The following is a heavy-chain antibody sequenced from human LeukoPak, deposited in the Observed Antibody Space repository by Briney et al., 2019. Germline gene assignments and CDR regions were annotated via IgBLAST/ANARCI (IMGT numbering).Heavy chain of an antibody. V-gene: IGHV4-34*01. Sequence: PSETLSLTCAVYGGSFRGYYWGWIRQPPGKGLEWIGEINHSGSTNYNPSLKSRVTISVDTSKNQFSLKLSSVTAADTAVYYCASRGIAARPTSNWGQGTLVTVSS. CDR2: INHSGST. J-gene: IGHJ4*02. CDR1: GGSFRGYY. D-gene: IGHD6-6*01. CDR3: ASRGIAARPTSN.